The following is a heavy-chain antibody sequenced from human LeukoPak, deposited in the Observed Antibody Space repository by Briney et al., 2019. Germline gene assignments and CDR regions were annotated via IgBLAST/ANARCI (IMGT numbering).Heavy chain of an antibody. CDR2: IKQDGSEK. CDR1: GVIFSSYW. Sequence: GGSLRVSCAASGVIFSSYWMSWVRQTPGNGLEWVANIKQDGSEKYYVDSVKGRFTISRDNAKNSLYLQMNSLRAEDTAVYYCARDVGPADYWGQGTLVTVSS. CDR3: ARDVGPADY. J-gene: IGHJ4*02. V-gene: IGHV3-7*01.